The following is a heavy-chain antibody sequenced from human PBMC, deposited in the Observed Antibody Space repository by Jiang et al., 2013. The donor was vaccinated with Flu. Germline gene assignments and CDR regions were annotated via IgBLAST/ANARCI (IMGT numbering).Heavy chain of an antibody. Sequence: QLVESGGGLVQPGGSLRLSCAASGFTVSSNYMSWVRQAPGKGLEWVSVIYSGGSTYYADSVKGRFTISRHNSKNTLYLQMNSLRAEDTAFYYCAKERSLGGSGWYEFDSWGQGTLVTVSS. CDR2: IYSGGST. J-gene: IGHJ4*02. V-gene: IGHV3-53*04. D-gene: IGHD6-19*01. CDR1: GFTVSSNY. CDR3: AKERSLGGSGWYEFDS.